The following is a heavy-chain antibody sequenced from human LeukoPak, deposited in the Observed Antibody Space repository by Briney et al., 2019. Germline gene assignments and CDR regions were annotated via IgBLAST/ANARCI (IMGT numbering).Heavy chain of an antibody. J-gene: IGHJ4*02. CDR3: ARDYDIL. Sequence: PGGSLRLSCAASGFSFSSYWMHWVRQAPGKGLVWVSRVTSDGSSTSYADSVKGRFSISRDNTKNTLYLHMNSLRAGDTAVYYCARDYDILWGQGTLVTVSS. CDR2: VTSDGSST. CDR1: GFSFSSYW. V-gene: IGHV3-74*01. D-gene: IGHD3-9*01.